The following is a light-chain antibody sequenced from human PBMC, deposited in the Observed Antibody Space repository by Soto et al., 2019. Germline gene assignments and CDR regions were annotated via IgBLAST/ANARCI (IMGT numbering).Light chain of an antibody. CDR2: EVS. CDR1: SSDVGSYNL. J-gene: IGLJ2*01. CDR3: CSYAGSSTPVV. Sequence: QSALTQPASVSGSPGQSITISFTGTSSDVGSYNLVSWYQQHPGKALKLMIYEVSKRPSGVSNRFSGSKSGNTASLTISGLQAEDEADYYCCSYAGSSTPVVFGGGTKLTVL. V-gene: IGLV2-23*02.